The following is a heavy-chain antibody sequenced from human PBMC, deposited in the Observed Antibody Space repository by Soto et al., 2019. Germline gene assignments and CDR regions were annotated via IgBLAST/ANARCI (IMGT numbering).Heavy chain of an antibody. V-gene: IGHV3-15*07. CDR1: GFTFSNAW. CDR2: IKSKTDGGTA. J-gene: IGHJ4*01. CDR3: TTDSYSTIIVVRFDY. Sequence: GGSLRLSCAASGFTFSNAWINWVRQAPGKGLEWVGRIKSKTDGGTADFAAPVKGRFAISRDDSKNTVYLQMNSLKTEDTAVYYCTTDSYSTIIVVRFDYWGHGTLLTVCS. D-gene: IGHD2-15*01.